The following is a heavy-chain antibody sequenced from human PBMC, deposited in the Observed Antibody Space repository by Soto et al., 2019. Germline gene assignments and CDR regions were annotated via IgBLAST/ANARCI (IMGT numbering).Heavy chain of an antibody. CDR3: ARGSKILWFGELSPAEYFQH. Sequence: QVQLQQWGAGLLKPSETLSLTCAVYGGSFSGYYWSWIRQPPGKGLEWIGEINHSGSTNYNPSLKSRVTISVDTSKNQSSLKLSSVTAADTAVYYCARGSKILWFGELSPAEYFQHWGQGTLVTVSS. D-gene: IGHD3-10*01. CDR2: INHSGST. V-gene: IGHV4-34*01. CDR1: GGSFSGYY. J-gene: IGHJ1*01.